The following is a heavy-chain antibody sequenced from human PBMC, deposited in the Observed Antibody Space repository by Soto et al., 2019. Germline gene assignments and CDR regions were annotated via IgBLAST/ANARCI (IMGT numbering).Heavy chain of an antibody. Sequence: PSETLSLTCAISGDSVSGNSAAWNWIRQSPSRGLEWLGRTYYRSRWYNDYAVSVKSRITVTPDTSKNQFSLHLNSVTPEDTAVYYCAREFPHYVSSDSYLDYWGQGALVIVSS. CDR3: AREFPHYVSSDSYLDY. J-gene: IGHJ4*02. CDR1: GDSVSGNSAA. D-gene: IGHD6-19*01. CDR2: TYYRSRWYN. V-gene: IGHV6-1*01.